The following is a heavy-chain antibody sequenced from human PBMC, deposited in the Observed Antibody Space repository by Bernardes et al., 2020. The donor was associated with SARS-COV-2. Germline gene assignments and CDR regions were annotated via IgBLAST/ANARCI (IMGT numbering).Heavy chain of an antibody. CDR1: GFTFSSYW. Sequence: GGSLRLSCAASGFTFSSYWMSWVRQAPGKGLEWVANIKQDGSEKYYVDSVKGRFTISRDNAKNSLYLQMNSLRAEDTAVYYCARDLLRRQLVLVLVYYYYGMDVWGQGTTVTVSS. CDR2: IKQDGSEK. V-gene: IGHV3-7*01. J-gene: IGHJ6*02. CDR3: ARDLLRRQLVLVLVYYYYGMDV. D-gene: IGHD6-6*01.